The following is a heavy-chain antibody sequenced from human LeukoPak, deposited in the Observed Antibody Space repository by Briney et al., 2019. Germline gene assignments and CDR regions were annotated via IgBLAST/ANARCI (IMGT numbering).Heavy chain of an antibody. D-gene: IGHD6-19*01. CDR3: ARGGVGCFDY. CDR2: INSDGSSA. J-gene: IGHJ4*02. Sequence: GGSLRLSCAASGFRFSGYWIHWVRQAPGKGLVWVSHINSDGSSATYADSVKGRLTISRDNAKNTVYLQMNSLRDEDTAVYYCARGGVGCFDYWGQGALVTVSS. V-gene: IGHV3-74*01. CDR1: GFRFSGYW.